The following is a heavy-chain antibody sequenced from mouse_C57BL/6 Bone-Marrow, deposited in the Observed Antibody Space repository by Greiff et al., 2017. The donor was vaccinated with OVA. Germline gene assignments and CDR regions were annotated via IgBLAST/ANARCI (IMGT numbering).Heavy chain of an antibody. CDR3: ARDYGSSWGFAY. D-gene: IGHD1-1*01. J-gene: IGHJ3*01. CDR2: ISDGGSYT. V-gene: IGHV5-4*01. CDR1: GFTFSSYA. Sequence: EVNVVESGGGLVKPGGSLKLSCAASGFTFSSYAMSWVRQTPEKRLEWVATISDGGSYTYYPDNVKGRFTISRDNAKNNLYLQMSHLKSEDTAMYYCARDYGSSWGFAYWGQGTLVTVSA.